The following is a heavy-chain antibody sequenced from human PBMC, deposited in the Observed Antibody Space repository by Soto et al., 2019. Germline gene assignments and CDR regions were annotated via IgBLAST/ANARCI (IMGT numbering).Heavy chain of an antibody. CDR1: GYTFTNFG. Sequence: QVQLVQSGAEVKKPRASVKVSCKASGYTFTNFGISWVRQAPGQGLEWMGWISAYNGNTNYAQKFQGRVTMTTDTSTSAAYMEVGRLRYDDTAVYYCAREGTPIDYLGQGKLVTLSS. D-gene: IGHD2-15*01. CDR3: AREGTPIDY. J-gene: IGHJ4*02. V-gene: IGHV1-18*01. CDR2: ISAYNGNT.